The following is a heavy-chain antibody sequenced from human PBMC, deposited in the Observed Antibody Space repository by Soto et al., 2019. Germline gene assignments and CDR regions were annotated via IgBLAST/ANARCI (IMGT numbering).Heavy chain of an antibody. Sequence: GGSLRLSCAASGFTFSSYGMHWVRQAPGKGLEWVAVIWYDGSNKYYADSVKGRFTISRDNSKNTLYLQMNSLRAEDTAVYYCARQEDSSSPPFDYWGQGTLVTVSS. CDR3: ARQEDSSSPPFDY. CDR1: GFTFSSYG. CDR2: IWYDGSNK. V-gene: IGHV3-33*08. D-gene: IGHD6-6*01. J-gene: IGHJ4*02.